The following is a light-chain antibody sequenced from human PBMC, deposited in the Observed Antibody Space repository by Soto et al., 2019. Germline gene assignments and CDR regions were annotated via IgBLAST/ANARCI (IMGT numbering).Light chain of an antibody. CDR3: AAWDDSLSGPV. CDR2: SNN. J-gene: IGLJ3*02. V-gene: IGLV1-47*02. Sequence: QPVLTQPPSASGTPGQRVTIYCSGSSSNIGSNYVYWYQQLPGTAPKLLIYSNNQRPSGVPVRFSGSKSGTSASLAISGLRSEDEADYYCAAWDDSLSGPVFGGGTKLTVL. CDR1: SSNIGSNY.